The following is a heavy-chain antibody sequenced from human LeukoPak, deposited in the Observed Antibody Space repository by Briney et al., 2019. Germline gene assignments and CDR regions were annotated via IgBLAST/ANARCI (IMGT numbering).Heavy chain of an antibody. J-gene: IGHJ4*02. D-gene: IGHD2-15*01. CDR2: IIPIFGTA. CDR1: GGTFSSYA. V-gene: IGHV1-69*05. Sequence: SVKVSCKASGGTFSSYAISWVRQAPGQGLEWMGRIIPIFGTANYAQKVQDRVTITTDESTSTAYMELSSLTSEATAVYYCAREALGYCSGGSCYPSSNRDSAFDYWGQGTLVTVSS. CDR3: AREALGYCSGGSCYPSSNRDSAFDY.